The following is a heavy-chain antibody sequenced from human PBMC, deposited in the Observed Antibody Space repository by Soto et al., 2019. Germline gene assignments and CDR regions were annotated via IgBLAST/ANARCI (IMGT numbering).Heavy chain of an antibody. V-gene: IGHV3-23*01. D-gene: IGHD4-17*01. CDR3: ARDVGDSDDMFGY. CDR2: ISGDGGNT. Sequence: EVQLLESGGGLVQPGGSLRLSCVASGFTFRNYGMAWVRQAPGEGLDWVSTISGDGGNTHYADSVKGRFSISRDNSKNTLYLQMNTLRAEDTAMYFCARDVGDSDDMFGYWGQGTQVTVSS. CDR1: GFTFRNYG. J-gene: IGHJ4*02.